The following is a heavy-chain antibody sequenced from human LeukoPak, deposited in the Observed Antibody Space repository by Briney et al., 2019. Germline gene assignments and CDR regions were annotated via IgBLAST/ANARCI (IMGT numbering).Heavy chain of an antibody. CDR2: ISYDGSNK. V-gene: IGHV3-30-3*01. CDR3: ARSRGSFYYDYVLDYFDY. D-gene: IGHD3-16*01. Sequence: PGGSLRLSCAASGFSFSSYAMHWVRQAPGKGLERVTVISYDGSNKYYADSVKGRFTISRDNSKNTLYLQMNSLRAEDTAVYYCARSRGSFYYDYVLDYFDYWGQGTLVTVSS. J-gene: IGHJ4*02. CDR1: GFSFSSYA.